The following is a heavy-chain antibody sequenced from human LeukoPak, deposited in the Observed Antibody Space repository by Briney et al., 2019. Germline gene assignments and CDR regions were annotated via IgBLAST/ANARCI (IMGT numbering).Heavy chain of an antibody. Sequence: GGSLRLSCAASGFTVSNSYMSWVRQTPGKGLEGVSVIYGGGSTHYAEAVKGRFTISRDSSKNTLYLLMNSLRAEDTAVYFCARDRYYYDSSANYYYTDVWGKGTTVTVSS. CDR2: IYGGGST. CDR1: GFTVSNSY. V-gene: IGHV3-53*01. J-gene: IGHJ6*03. CDR3: ARDRYYYDSSANYYYTDV. D-gene: IGHD3-22*01.